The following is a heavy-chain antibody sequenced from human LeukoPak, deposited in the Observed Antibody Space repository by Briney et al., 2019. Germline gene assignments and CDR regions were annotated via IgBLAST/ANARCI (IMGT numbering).Heavy chain of an antibody. CDR1: GGSLSSYY. Sequence: SETLSLTCTVSGGSLSSYYWSWIRQAAGKGLEWIGRIYTSGNTHYNPSLKSRVTMSLDMSNNQFSLKVTSVTAADTAVYYCARSADYGVYNWFDPWGPGTLVTVSS. V-gene: IGHV4-4*07. CDR3: ARSADYGVYNWFDP. D-gene: IGHD4-17*01. J-gene: IGHJ5*02. CDR2: IYTSGNT.